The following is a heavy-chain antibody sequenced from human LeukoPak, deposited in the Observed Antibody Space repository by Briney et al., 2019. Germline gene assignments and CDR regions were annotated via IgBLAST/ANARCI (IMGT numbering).Heavy chain of an antibody. J-gene: IGHJ4*02. Sequence: GGSLRLSCAASGFTFSSYAMHWVRQAPGKGLEWVAVISYDGSNKYYADSVKGRFTISRDNSKNTLYLQMNSLRAEDTAVYYRARDEAAAGTVDYWGQGTLVTVSS. V-gene: IGHV3-30*04. CDR2: ISYDGSNK. CDR3: ARDEAAAGTVDY. CDR1: GFTFSSYA. D-gene: IGHD6-13*01.